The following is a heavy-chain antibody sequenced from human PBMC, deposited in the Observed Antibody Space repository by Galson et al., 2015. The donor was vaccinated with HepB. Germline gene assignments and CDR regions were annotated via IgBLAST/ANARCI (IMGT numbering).Heavy chain of an antibody. CDR1: GYTLTELS. V-gene: IGHV1-24*01. Sequence: SVKVSCKVSGYTLTELSMHWVRQAPGKGLEWMGGFDPEDGETIYAQRFQGRVTMTEDTSTDTAYMELSSLRSEDTAVYYCAKTDMYYYDSSGYRDAFDIWGQGTMVTVSS. J-gene: IGHJ3*02. CDR2: FDPEDGET. D-gene: IGHD3-22*01. CDR3: AKTDMYYYDSSGYRDAFDI.